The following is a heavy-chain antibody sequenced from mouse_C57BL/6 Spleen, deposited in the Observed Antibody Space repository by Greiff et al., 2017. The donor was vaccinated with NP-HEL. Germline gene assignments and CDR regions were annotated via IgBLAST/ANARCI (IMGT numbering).Heavy chain of an antibody. D-gene: IGHD2-3*01. V-gene: IGHV1-80*01. CDR1: GYAFSSYW. J-gene: IGHJ2*01. CDR3: ARRGRWLLHALDY. Sequence: QVQLQQSGAELVKPGASVKISCKASGYAFSSYWMHWVKQRPGKGLEWIGQIYPGDGDTNYNGKFKSKATLTADKSSSTAYTQLSSLTSEASAVFFAARRGRWLLHALDYWGQGTTLTVSS. CDR2: IYPGDGDT.